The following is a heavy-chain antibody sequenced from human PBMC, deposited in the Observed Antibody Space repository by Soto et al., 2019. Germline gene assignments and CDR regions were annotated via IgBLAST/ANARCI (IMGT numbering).Heavy chain of an antibody. V-gene: IGHV4-34*01. CDR3: ARAVHYYDSSGYYNR. Sequence: SETLCLTYAVYGGSFRGYYWSWIRQPPGKGLEWIGEINHSGSTNYNPSLKSRVTISVDTSKNQFSLKLSSVTAADTAVYYCARAVHYYDSSGYYNRWGQGTLVTVSS. D-gene: IGHD3-22*01. J-gene: IGHJ4*02. CDR2: INHSGST. CDR1: GGSFRGYY.